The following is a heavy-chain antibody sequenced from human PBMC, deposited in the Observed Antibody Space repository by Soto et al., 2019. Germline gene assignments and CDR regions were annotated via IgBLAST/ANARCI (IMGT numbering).Heavy chain of an antibody. J-gene: IGHJ5*02. V-gene: IGHV4-4*09. Sequence: QVQLQESGPGLVKPSETLSLTCRVSGGSISDDYWSWIRQPPGKRLEWIGYMYKGGSINYNPSLQSRVTFSVDTSKNQFALKLSSVTAADTAVYYCARSYYDRSGYAVDPWGQGTLVTVSS. CDR1: GGSISDDY. CDR2: MYKGGSI. CDR3: ARSYYDRSGYAVDP. D-gene: IGHD3-22*01.